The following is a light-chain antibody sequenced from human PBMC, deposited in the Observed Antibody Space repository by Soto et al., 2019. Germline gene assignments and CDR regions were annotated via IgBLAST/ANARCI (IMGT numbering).Light chain of an antibody. CDR1: QSVSNY. J-gene: IGKJ2*01. CDR2: SAS. V-gene: IGKV1-39*01. CDR3: QQSYITPPTT. Sequence: DVQMTQSPSSLSASVGDRVTITCRASQSVSNYLNWYQQKPGKAPNLLIYSASTLQSGVPSRFSGSGSGTDVTLAISSLQLEDFATFYCQQSYITPPTTFGQGTKLEIK.